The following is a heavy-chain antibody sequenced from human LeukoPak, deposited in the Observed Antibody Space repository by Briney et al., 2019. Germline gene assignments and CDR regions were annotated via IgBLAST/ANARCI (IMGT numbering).Heavy chain of an antibody. D-gene: IGHD2-21*02. V-gene: IGHV1-2*02. CDR1: GYTFTSYY. J-gene: IGHJ4*02. CDR3: ARGRGVVTAATNY. Sequence: ASVKVSCKASGYTFTSYYMHWVRQAPGQGLEWMGWINPNSGGTNYAQKFQGRVTMTRDTSISTAYMELSRLRSNDTAVYYCARGRGVVTAATNYWGQGTLVTVSS. CDR2: INPNSGGT.